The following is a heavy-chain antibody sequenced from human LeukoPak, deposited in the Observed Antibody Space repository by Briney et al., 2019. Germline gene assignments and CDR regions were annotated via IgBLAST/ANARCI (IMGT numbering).Heavy chain of an antibody. D-gene: IGHD3-10*01. J-gene: IGHJ4*02. CDR2: ISGSGGST. Sequence: PGGSLRLSCAASGFTFGSYAMHWVRQAPGKGLEWVSAISGSGGSTYYADSVKGRFTISRDNSKNTLYLQMNSLGAEDTAVYYCAKYYGSGSYKPYDYWGQGTPVTVSS. V-gene: IGHV3-23*01. CDR1: GFTFGSYA. CDR3: AKYYGSGSYKPYDY.